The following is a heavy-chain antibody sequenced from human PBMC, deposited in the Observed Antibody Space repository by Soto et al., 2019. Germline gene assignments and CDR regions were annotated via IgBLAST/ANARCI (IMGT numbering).Heavy chain of an antibody. CDR3: IRDAAVAATAAFHG. V-gene: IGHV3-9*01. CDR2: ISWNSGTI. Sequence: EVQLVESGGGLVQPGRSLRLSCAASRFTFDDYAMHWVRQPPGKGLEWVSGISWNSGTIGYADSVKGRFTISRDNAKKSLYLQMNSLRADDTALSYCIRDAAVAATAAFHGWGQGTMVTVSS. CDR1: RFTFDDYA. D-gene: IGHD6-19*01. J-gene: IGHJ3*01.